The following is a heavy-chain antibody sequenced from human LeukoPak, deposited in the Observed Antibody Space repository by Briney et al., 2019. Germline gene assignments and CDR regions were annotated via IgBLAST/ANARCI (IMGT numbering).Heavy chain of an antibody. V-gene: IGHV4-39*01. CDR2: INYSGST. Sequence: PSETLSLTCTVSGDSISSSGYYWGWIRQPPGKGLEWIGGINYSGSTYYNPSRKSRVTTSVDTSKNQFSLKLTSVTAADPAVYYCARHAGGIAASGTRPFDYWGQGTLVTVSS. CDR3: ARHAGGIAASGTRPFDY. CDR1: GDSISSSGYY. D-gene: IGHD6-13*01. J-gene: IGHJ4*02.